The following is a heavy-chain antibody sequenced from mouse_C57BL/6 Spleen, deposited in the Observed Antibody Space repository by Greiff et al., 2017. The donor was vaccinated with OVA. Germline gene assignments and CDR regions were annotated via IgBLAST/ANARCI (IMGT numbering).Heavy chain of an antibody. CDR2: INPNNGGT. Sequence: VQLKESGPELVKPGASVKMSCKASGYTFTDYNMHWVKQSHGKSLEWIGYINPNNGGTSYNQKFKGKATLTVNKSSSTAYMELRSLTSEDSAVYYCASGNGYYDAMDYWGQGTSVTVSS. V-gene: IGHV1-22*01. J-gene: IGHJ4*01. D-gene: IGHD2-2*01. CDR3: ASGNGYYDAMDY. CDR1: GYTFTDYN.